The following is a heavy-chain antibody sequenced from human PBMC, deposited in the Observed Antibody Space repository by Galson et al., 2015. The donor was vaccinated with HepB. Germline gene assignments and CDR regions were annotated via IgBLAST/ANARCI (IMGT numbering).Heavy chain of an antibody. J-gene: IGHJ4*02. CDR1: GFTFSSYW. CDR2: INSDGSST. Sequence: SLRLSCAASGFTFSSYWMHWVRQAPGKGLVWVSRINSDGSSTSYADSVKGRFTISRDNAKNTLYLQMNSLRAEDTAVYYCARVIRSYGCFDYWGQGTLVTVSS. D-gene: IGHD1-26*01. V-gene: IGHV3-74*01. CDR3: ARVIRSYGCFDY.